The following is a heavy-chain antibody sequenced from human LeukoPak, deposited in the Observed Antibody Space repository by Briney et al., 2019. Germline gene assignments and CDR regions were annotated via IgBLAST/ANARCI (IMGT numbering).Heavy chain of an antibody. CDR1: GYTFTGYY. J-gene: IGHJ4*02. V-gene: IGHV1-2*02. D-gene: IGHD5-18*01. CDR2: INPNSGGT. Sequence: GASVKVFCKASGYTFTGYYMHWVRQAPGQGLEWMGWINPNSGGTNYAQKFQGRVTMTRDTSISTAYMELSRLRSDDTAVYYCARAEGSYGLYYFDYWGQGTLVTVSS. CDR3: ARAEGSYGLYYFDY.